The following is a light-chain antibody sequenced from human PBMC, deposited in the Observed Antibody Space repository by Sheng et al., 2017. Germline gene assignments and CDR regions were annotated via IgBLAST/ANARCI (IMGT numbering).Light chain of an antibody. CDR2: GSS. J-gene: IGKJ2*01. CDR3: QQSYSPPYT. CDR1: QSIGNY. V-gene: IGKV1-39*01. Sequence: DIQMTQSPSSLSASLGDRITISCRASQSIGNYLVWYQQKPGKAPELLIYGSSTLQNGVPPRFSGSGSGTDFTLTISSLQSEDFATYHCQQSYSPPYTFGQGTKLDIK.